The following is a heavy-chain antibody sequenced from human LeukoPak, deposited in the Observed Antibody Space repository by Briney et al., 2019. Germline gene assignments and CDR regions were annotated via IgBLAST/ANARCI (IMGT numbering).Heavy chain of an antibody. V-gene: IGHV4-59*01. D-gene: IGHD6-13*01. J-gene: IGHJ6*03. CDR2: IYYSGST. CDR3: ARGYSSSWLYYYYYMDV. CDR1: GGSISSYY. Sequence: SETLSLTCTVSGGSISSYYWTWIRQPPGKGLEWIGYIYYSGSTNYNPSLKSRVTISVDTSKNQFSLKLSSVTAADTAVYYCARGYSSSWLYYYYYMDVWGKGTTVTISS.